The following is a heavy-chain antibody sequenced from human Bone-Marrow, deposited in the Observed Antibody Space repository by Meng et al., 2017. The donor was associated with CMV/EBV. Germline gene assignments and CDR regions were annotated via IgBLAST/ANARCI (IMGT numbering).Heavy chain of an antibody. CDR3: ARDKLYPDAFDL. V-gene: IGHV1-2*02. CDR1: GYIFTDYY. Sequence: ASVKVSCKASGYIFTDYYIHWVRQAPGQSLEWMGWINPNRGGTHYAQTFQGRVTMTRDTSISTAYMELSRLTYDDTSVYYCARDKLYPDAFDLWAQGTLVTVSS. J-gene: IGHJ3*01. CDR2: INPNRGGT.